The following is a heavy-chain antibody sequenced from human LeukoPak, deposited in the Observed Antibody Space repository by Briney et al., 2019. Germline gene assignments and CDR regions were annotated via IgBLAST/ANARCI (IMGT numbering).Heavy chain of an antibody. CDR3: ARDSSSSNYYFGMDV. J-gene: IGHJ6*02. CDR2: ISSSSSYI. D-gene: IGHD6-19*01. V-gene: IGHV3-21*04. Sequence: GGSLRLSCAASGFTFSSYSMNWVRQAPGKGLEWVSSISSSSSYIYYADSVKGRFTISRDNSKNTLYLQMNSLRADDTALYYCARDSSSSNYYFGMDVWGQGTTVTVSS. CDR1: GFTFSSYS.